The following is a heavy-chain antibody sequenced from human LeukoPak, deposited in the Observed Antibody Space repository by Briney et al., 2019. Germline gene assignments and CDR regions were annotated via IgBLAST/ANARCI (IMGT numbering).Heavy chain of an antibody. D-gene: IGHD6-13*01. V-gene: IGHV3-30*03. CDR3: ARAVSLAAAGY. CDR1: GFTFSSYG. Sequence: GGSLRLSCAASGFTFSSYGMHWVRQAPGKGLEWVAVISYDGSNKYYADSVKGRFTISRDNAKNSLYLQMNSLRAEDTAVYYCARAVSLAAAGYWGQGTLVTVSS. CDR2: ISYDGSNK. J-gene: IGHJ4*02.